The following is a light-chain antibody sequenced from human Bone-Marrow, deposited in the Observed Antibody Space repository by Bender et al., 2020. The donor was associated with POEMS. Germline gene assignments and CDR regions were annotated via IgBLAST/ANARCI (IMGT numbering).Light chain of an antibody. CDR1: SSDVGRNDI. CDR2: QST. J-gene: IGLJ2*01. V-gene: IGLV2-23*01. CDR3: CSYAGGYTWL. Sequence: QSAVTQPASVSGSPGQSITISCTGSSSDVGRNDIVSWYQQHPGQAPKLLIYQSTQRPSGVSDRFSGSKSGSVASLTISGLQPEDEADYICCSYAGGYTWLFGGGTRLTVL.